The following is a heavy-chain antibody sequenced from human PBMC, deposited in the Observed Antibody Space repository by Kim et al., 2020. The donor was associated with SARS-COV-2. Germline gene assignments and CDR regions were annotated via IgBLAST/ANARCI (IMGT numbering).Heavy chain of an antibody. D-gene: IGHD6-19*01. Sequence: YNPSLMSRVTISVDTSKNQFSLKLSYVTAADTAVYYCARGGIAVAGPPDYWGQGTLVTVSS. V-gene: IGHV4-34*01. J-gene: IGHJ4*02. CDR3: ARGGIAVAGPPDY.